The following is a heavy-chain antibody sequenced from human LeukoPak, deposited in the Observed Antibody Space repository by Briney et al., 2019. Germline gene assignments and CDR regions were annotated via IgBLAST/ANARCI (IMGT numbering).Heavy chain of an antibody. Sequence: ASVKVSCTASGYTFTVYYIHWVRQAPGQGLEWMGWINPNSGGTNYAQKFQGWVTMTRDTSISTAYMELSRLRSDDTAVYYCARDVYGDSGYYYYGMDVWGQGTTVTVSS. V-gene: IGHV1-2*04. CDR2: INPNSGGT. CDR3: ARDVYGDSGYYYYGMDV. CDR1: GYTFTVYY. D-gene: IGHD4-17*01. J-gene: IGHJ6*02.